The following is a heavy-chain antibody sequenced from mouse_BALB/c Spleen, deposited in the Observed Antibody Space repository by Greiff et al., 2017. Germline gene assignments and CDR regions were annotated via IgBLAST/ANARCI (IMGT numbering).Heavy chain of an antibody. CDR2: IWAGGST. CDR1: GFSLTSYG. D-gene: IGHD2-1*01. J-gene: IGHJ3*01. V-gene: IGHV2-9*02. Sequence: VMLVESGPGLVQPSQSLSITCTVSGFSLTSYGVHWVRQPPGKGLEWLGVIWAGGSTNYNSALMSRLSISKDNSKSQVFLKMNSLQTDDTAMYYCARVGDYGNYAWFAYWGQGTLVTVSA. CDR3: ARVGDYGNYAWFAY.